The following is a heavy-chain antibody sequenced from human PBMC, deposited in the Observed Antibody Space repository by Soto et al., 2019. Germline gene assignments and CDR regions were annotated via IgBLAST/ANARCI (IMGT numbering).Heavy chain of an antibody. D-gene: IGHD3-10*01. CDR3: AKDTYYGSGTYYNFDPLPLY. J-gene: IGHJ4*02. CDR2: ISGSGGST. CDR1: GFTFSSYA. Sequence: GGSLRLSCAASGFTFSSYAMSWVRQAPGKGLEWVSAISGSGGSTYYADSVKGRFTISRDNSKNTLYLQMNSLRAEDTAVYYCAKDTYYGSGTYYNFDPLPLYWGQGTLVTVSS. V-gene: IGHV3-23*01.